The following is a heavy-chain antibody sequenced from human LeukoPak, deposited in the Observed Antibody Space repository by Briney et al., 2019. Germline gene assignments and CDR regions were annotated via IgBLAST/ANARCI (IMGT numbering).Heavy chain of an antibody. D-gene: IGHD3-22*01. J-gene: IGHJ4*02. V-gene: IGHV4-38-2*01. CDR1: GYSISSDNY. Sequence: SETLSLTRAVSGYSISSDNYWVWIRQPPGQGLEWTGGIYHSGSTYYNPSLKSRVTMSVDTSKNQFSLKLSSVTAADTAVYYCARAPRDSSSSNYMRRFDYWGQGTLVTVSS. CDR3: ARAPRDSSSSNYMRRFDY. CDR2: IYHSGST.